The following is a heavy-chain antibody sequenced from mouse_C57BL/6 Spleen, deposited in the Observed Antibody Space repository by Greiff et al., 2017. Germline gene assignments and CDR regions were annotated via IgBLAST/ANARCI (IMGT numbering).Heavy chain of an antibody. V-gene: IGHV1-64*01. CDR1: GYTFTSYW. CDR3: AGLLPLYAMSY. J-gene: IGHJ4*01. Sequence: QVQLQQPGAELVKPGASVKLSCKASGYTFTSYWMHWVKQRPGQGLEWIGMIHPNSGSTNYNEKFKSKVTLTVDKSSSTAYMQLSSLTSEDSAVYYCAGLLPLYAMSYWGQGTSVTVSS. D-gene: IGHD2-3*01. CDR2: IHPNSGST.